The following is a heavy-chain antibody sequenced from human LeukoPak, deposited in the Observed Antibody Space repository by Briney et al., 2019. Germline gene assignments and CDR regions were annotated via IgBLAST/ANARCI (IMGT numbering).Heavy chain of an antibody. CDR2: IFHSGTT. D-gene: IGHD1-26*01. V-gene: IGHV4-4*02. CDR3: ARLRLSGGSFSVGWFDP. CDR1: DEVITSNNW. Sequence: SSETLSLTCTVSDEVITSNNWWSWVRQSPGKGLEWIGEIFHSGTTRYKASLESRVTMLLDKSKNQFSLRLNSVTAADTAVYFCARLRLSGGSFSVGWFDPWGQGIQVTVSS. J-gene: IGHJ5*02.